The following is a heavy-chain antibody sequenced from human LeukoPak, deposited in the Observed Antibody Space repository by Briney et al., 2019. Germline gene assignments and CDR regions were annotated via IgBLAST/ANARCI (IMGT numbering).Heavy chain of an antibody. CDR1: GYTFTSYA. V-gene: IGHV1-2*02. Sequence: ASVKVSCKASGYTFTSYAMHWVRQAPGQGLEWMGWITPSGGTNYPQKFQGRVAITRDTSITTAYMDLSRLTSDDTAVYYCAREDARYGSGTSWFDPWGQGTLVTVSS. CDR2: ITPSGGT. D-gene: IGHD3-10*01. CDR3: AREDARYGSGTSWFDP. J-gene: IGHJ5*02.